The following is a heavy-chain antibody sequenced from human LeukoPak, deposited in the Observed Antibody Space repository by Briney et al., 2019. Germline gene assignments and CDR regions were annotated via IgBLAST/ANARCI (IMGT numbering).Heavy chain of an antibody. D-gene: IGHD6-19*01. V-gene: IGHV3-7*03. CDR2: IKTDGSET. CDR3: VKNDGWFHLAQ. J-gene: IGHJ4*02. CDR1: GFTFSTYW. Sequence: GGSLRLSCAASGFTFSTYWMDWVRQAPGKGLEWVGHIKTDGSETYYLDSLKGRISISRDNTNNALYLQMNSLRVEGTAVYYCVKNDGWFHLAQWGQGTLVTVSS.